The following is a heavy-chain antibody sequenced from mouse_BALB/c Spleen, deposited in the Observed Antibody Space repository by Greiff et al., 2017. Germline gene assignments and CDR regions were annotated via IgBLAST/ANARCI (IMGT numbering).Heavy chain of an antibody. D-gene: IGHD2-2*01. J-gene: IGHJ2*01. Sequence: EVKLEESGGGLVQPGGSRKLSCAASGFTFSSFGMHWVRQAPEKGLEWVAYISSGSSTIYYADTVKGRFTISRDNPKNTLFLQMTSLRSEDTAMYYCARSGYNYYFDYWGQGTTLTVSS. V-gene: IGHV5-17*02. CDR1: GFTFSSFG. CDR3: ARSGYNYYFDY. CDR2: ISSGSSTI.